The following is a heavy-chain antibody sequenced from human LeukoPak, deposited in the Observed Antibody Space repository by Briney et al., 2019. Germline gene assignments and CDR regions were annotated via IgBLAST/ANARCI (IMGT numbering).Heavy chain of an antibody. D-gene: IGHD5-12*01. CDR1: GFTFSSYG. CDR2: IRHDGTNN. Sequence: GGSLRLSCAASGFTFSSYGMHWVRQAPGKGLEWVAFIRHDGTNNYYSDSVKGRFTISRDNSKNTVYLQMNSLRPEDTALYYCAKDRRANPDIGATLSSVDYWGQGTLVTVSS. J-gene: IGHJ4*02. V-gene: IGHV3-30*02. CDR3: AKDRRANPDIGATLSSVDY.